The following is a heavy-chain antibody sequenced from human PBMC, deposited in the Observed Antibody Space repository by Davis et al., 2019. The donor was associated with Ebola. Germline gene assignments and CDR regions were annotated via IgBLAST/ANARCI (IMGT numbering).Heavy chain of an antibody. CDR1: GYTFTGYY. Sequence: ASVKVSCKASGYTFTGYYMHWVRQAPGQGLEWMGRINPNSGGTNYAQKLQGRVTMTTDTSTSTAYMELRSLRSDDTAVYYCARGSAVRGVIADYWGQGTLVTVSS. V-gene: IGHV1-2*06. CDR3: ARGSAVRGVIADY. D-gene: IGHD3-10*01. J-gene: IGHJ4*02. CDR2: INPNSGGT.